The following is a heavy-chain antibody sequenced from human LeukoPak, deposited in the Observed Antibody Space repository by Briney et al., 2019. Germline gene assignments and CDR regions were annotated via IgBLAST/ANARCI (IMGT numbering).Heavy chain of an antibody. CDR3: AREGTDAFDI. CDR1: GFTFSTYT. CDR2: ISSSSNYI. Sequence: PGGSLRLSCGASGFTFSTYTMNWVRQAPGKGLEWVSSISSSSNYIYYADSVKGRFTISRDNDRNSLYLQMNSLRAEDTAVYYCAREGTDAFDIWGQGTMVTVSS. V-gene: IGHV3-21*01. J-gene: IGHJ3*02.